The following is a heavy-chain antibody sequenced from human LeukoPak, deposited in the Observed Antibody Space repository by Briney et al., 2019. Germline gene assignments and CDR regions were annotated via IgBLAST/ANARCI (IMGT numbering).Heavy chain of an antibody. V-gene: IGHV3-23*01. Sequence: GGSLRLSRAASGFTFNNYAMSWVRQAPGKGLEWVSAISGSGGTTYYADSVKGRFTISRDNSKNTLYLQMNSLRAEDTAIYYCAKGIIAVAGTPTFDHWGQGTLVTVSS. CDR3: AKGIIAVAGTPTFDH. D-gene: IGHD6-19*01. J-gene: IGHJ4*02. CDR2: ISGSGGTT. CDR1: GFTFNNYA.